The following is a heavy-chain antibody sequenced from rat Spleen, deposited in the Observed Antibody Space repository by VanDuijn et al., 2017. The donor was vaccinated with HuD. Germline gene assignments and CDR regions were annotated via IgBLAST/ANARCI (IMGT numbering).Heavy chain of an antibody. CDR1: GFSLTSYH. D-gene: IGHD1-2*01. V-gene: IGHV2-15*01. J-gene: IGHJ2*01. CDR2: IWGDGTT. CDR3: TRSGYYYSSYVPFFDY. Sequence: QVQLKESGPGLVQPSQTLSLTCTVSGFSLTSYHVSWVRQPPGKGLERMGGIWGDGTTEKNLGLKSRLIISRDTSKSQVFLKINSLQTDDSAIYFCTRSGYYYSSYVPFFDYWGQGVMVTVSS.